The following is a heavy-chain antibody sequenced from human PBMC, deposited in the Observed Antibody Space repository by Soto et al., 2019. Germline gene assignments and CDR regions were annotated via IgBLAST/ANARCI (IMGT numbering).Heavy chain of an antibody. J-gene: IGHJ6*02. CDR2: ISGSRGST. CDR3: ANPPLAPDDYYYYVMDV. CDR1: RFTFSSYA. V-gene: IGHV3-23*01. Sequence: GGSLSLSYAAYRFTFSSYAMSWVRQAPGKGLEWVSAISGSRGSTYYADSVKGRFTISRDNSKNTLYLQMNSLRAEDTAVYYCANPPLAPDDYYYYVMDVWGQGTTVTVSS.